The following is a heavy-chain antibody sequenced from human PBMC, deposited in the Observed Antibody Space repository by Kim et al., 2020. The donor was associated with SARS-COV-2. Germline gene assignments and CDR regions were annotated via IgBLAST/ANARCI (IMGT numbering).Heavy chain of an antibody. Sequence: SETLSLTCAVYGGSFSGYYWSWIRQPPGKGLEWIGEINHSGSTNYNPSLKSRVTISVDTSKNQFSLKLSSVTAADTAVYYCARSRVVPAVWGQGTLVTVSS. CDR2: INHSGST. D-gene: IGHD2-2*01. V-gene: IGHV4-34*01. CDR1: GGSFSGYY. J-gene: IGHJ4*02. CDR3: ARSRVVPAV.